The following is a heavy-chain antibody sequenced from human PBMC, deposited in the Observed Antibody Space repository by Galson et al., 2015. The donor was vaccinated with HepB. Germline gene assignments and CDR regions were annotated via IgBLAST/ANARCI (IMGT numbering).Heavy chain of an antibody. CDR3: ATYRVVADAFDI. Sequence: SETLSLTCTVSGDSINTYYFTWIRQPAGKGLEWIGRNSGSTNDSPSLKSRVTMSVDTSKNQFSLKLSSVTAADTAVYYCATYRVVADAFDIWGQGTMVAVSS. V-gene: IGHV4-4*07. CDR2: NSGST. D-gene: IGHD3-3*01. CDR1: GDSINTYY. J-gene: IGHJ3*02.